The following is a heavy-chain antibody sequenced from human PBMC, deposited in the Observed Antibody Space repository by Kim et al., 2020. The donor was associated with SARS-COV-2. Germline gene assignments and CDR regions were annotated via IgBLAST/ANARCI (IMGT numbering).Heavy chain of an antibody. D-gene: IGHD3-10*01. CDR1: GYSFTSYW. CDR3: ARRYYYGSGSYPDDAFDI. CDR2: IDPSDSYT. Sequence: GESLKISCKGSGYSFTSYWISWVRQMPGKGLEWMGRIDPSDSYTNYSPSFQGHVTISADKSISTAYLQWSSLKASDTAMYYCARRYYYGSGSYPDDAFDIWGQGTMVTVSS. J-gene: IGHJ3*02. V-gene: IGHV5-10-1*01.